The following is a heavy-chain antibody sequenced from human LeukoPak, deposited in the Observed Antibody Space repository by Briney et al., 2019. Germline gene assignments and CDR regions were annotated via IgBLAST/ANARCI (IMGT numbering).Heavy chain of an antibody. J-gene: IGHJ4*02. D-gene: IGHD3-9*01. CDR2: ISSSSSYI. CDR3: ARQGLRYFDWLSIMGIDY. V-gene: IGHV3-21*01. CDR1: GFAFSSYS. Sequence: GGSLRLSCAASGFAFSSYSMNWVRQAPGKGLEWVSSISSSSSYIYYADSVKGRFTISRDNAKNSLYLQMNSLRAEDTAVYYCARQGLRYFDWLSIMGIDYWGQGTLVTVSS.